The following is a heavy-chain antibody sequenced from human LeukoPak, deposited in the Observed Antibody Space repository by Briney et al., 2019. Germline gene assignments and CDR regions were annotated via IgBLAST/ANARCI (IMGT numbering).Heavy chain of an antibody. V-gene: IGHV3-33*01. D-gene: IGHD3-22*01. CDR3: ARSPYYDSSGYYYGGFDY. J-gene: IGHJ4*02. Sequence: GGSLRLSCAASGFTFSSYGMHWVRQAPGKGLGWVAVIWYDGSNKYYADSVKGRFTISRDNSKNTLYLQMNSLRAEDTAVYYCARSPYYDSSGYYYGGFDYWGQGTLVTVSS. CDR2: IWYDGSNK. CDR1: GFTFSSYG.